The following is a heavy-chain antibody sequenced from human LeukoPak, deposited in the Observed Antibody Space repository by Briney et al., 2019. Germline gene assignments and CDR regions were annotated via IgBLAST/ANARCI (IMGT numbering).Heavy chain of an antibody. J-gene: IGHJ6*03. CDR1: GFTFSSYA. Sequence: PGGSLRLSCAASGFTFSSYAMHWVRQAPGKGLEWVAVISYDGSNKYYADSVKGRFTISRDNSKNTLYLQMNSLRAEDTAVYYCARGQDENYYYYYMDVWGKGTTVTVSS. V-gene: IGHV3-30*04. D-gene: IGHD2-15*01. CDR3: ARGQDENYYYYYMDV. CDR2: ISYDGSNK.